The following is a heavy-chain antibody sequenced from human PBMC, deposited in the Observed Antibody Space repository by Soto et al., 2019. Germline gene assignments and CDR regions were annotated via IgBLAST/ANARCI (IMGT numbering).Heavy chain of an antibody. CDR2: IIPIFGTA. D-gene: IGHD1-26*01. CDR3: ATEAQEGWIYYFWYFDL. CDR1: GGTFSSYA. J-gene: IGHJ2*01. V-gene: IGHV1-69*13. Sequence: ASVKVSCKASGGTFSSYAISWLLQAPGQGLEWMGGIIPIFGTANYAQKFQGRVTITADESTSTAYMELSSLRSEDTAVYYCATEAQEGWIYYFWYFDLWGLCTLVPLSS.